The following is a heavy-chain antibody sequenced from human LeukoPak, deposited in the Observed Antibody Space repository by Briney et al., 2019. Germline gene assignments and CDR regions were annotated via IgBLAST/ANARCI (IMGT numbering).Heavy chain of an antibody. CDR3: ASLGGAYREPLDY. D-gene: IGHD1-26*01. J-gene: IGHJ4*02. CDR2: SNNDGSDT. V-gene: IGHV3-74*01. CDR1: GFILKVYW. Sequence: GGSLRLSCAASGFILKVYWMHWVRQAPGKGLVWVSRSNNDGSDTIYADSVKGRFTTSRDNAKNTLYLEMSSLRAEDTAVYYCASLGGAYREPLDYWGQRTLVTVSS.